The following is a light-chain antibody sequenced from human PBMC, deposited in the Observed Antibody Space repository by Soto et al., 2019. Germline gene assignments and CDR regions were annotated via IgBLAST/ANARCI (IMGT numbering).Light chain of an antibody. Sequence: EIVLTQSPGTLSLSPGERATLSCRASQSVSSVYLGWYQQKPGQAPRLLIYGASSRATGIPDRFSGSGSGTDFTLTISRLEPEDFALDYCQQYGSSPLPFGQGTRLEIK. CDR2: GAS. J-gene: IGKJ5*01. CDR3: QQYGSSPLP. CDR1: QSVSSVY. V-gene: IGKV3-20*01.